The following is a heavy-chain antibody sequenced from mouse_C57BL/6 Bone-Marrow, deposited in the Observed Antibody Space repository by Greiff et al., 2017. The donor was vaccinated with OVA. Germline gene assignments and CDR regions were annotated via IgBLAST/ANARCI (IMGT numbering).Heavy chain of an antibody. V-gene: IGHV1-15*01. CDR3: TRPGGGTFFDY. D-gene: IGHD3-3*01. CDR2: IDPETGGT. CDR1: GYTFTDYE. Sequence: QVQLKESGAELVRPGASVTLSCKASGYTFTDYEMHWVKQTPVHGLEWIGAIDPETGGTAYNQKFKGKARLTADNSSSTAYMELRSLTSEDSAVYYCTRPGGGTFFDYWGQGTTLTVSS. J-gene: IGHJ2*01.